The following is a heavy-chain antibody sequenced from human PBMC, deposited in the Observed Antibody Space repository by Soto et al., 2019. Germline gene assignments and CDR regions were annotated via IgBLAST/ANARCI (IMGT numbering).Heavy chain of an antibody. D-gene: IGHD2-2*02. V-gene: IGHV1-8*01. CDR3: AREPLVVVPAAIEDYYYYGMDV. Sequence: QVQLVQSGAEVKKPGASVKVSCKASGYTFTSYDINWVRQATGQGLEWMGWMNPNSGNTVYAQKFQGRVTMTRNTSISTAYMELSSLRSEDTAVYYCAREPLVVVPAAIEDYYYYGMDVWGQGTTVTVSS. CDR1: GYTFTSYD. J-gene: IGHJ6*02. CDR2: MNPNSGNT.